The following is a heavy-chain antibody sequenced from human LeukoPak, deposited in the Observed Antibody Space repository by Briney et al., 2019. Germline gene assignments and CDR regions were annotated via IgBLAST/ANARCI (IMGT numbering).Heavy chain of an antibody. V-gene: IGHV1-2*02. D-gene: IGHD2-15*01. CDR1: GYTFTGYY. CDR3: ASSRYCSGGSCYWFDP. CDR2: INPNSGGT. J-gene: IGHJ5*02. Sequence: ASVKVSCKASGYTFTGYYMHWVRPAPGQGLGWMGWINPNSGGTNYAQKFQGRVTMTRDTSISTAYMELSRLRSDDTAVYYCASSRYCSGGSCYWFDPWGQGTLVTVSS.